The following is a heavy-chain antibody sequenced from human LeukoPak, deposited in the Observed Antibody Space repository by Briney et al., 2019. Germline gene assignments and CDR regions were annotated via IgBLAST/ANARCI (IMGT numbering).Heavy chain of an antibody. Sequence: GGSLRLSCAASGFTFSSYGMSWVRQAPGKGLEWVSAIIGSGGSTYYADSVKGRFTISRDNSKNTLYLQMNSLRAEDTAVYYCAKDVNYYGSGSLDYWGQGTLVTVSS. J-gene: IGHJ4*02. CDR2: IIGSGGST. D-gene: IGHD3-10*01. CDR1: GFTFSSYG. CDR3: AKDVNYYGSGSLDY. V-gene: IGHV3-23*01.